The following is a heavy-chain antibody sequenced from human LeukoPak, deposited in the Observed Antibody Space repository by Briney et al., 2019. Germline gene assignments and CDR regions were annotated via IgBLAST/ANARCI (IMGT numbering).Heavy chain of an antibody. J-gene: IGHJ4*02. V-gene: IGHV1-8*01. D-gene: IGHD3-16*02. CDR1: GYTFNHYD. CDR2: MNPKSGTR. Sequence: REASVKVSCKASGYTFNHYDVNWVRQARGQGLEWMGWMNPKSGTRVYAQKFQGRVTMTSDSFINTAYMELTSLTSDDTAVYYCAKGLRSDFWGQGTLVIVSS. CDR3: AKGLRSDF.